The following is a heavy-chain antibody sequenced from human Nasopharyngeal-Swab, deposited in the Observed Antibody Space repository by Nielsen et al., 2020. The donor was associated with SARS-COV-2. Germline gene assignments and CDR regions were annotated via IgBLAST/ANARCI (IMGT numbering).Heavy chain of an antibody. CDR1: GFTFDDYA. Sequence: GGSLRLSCAASGFTFDDYAMHWARQAPGKGLEWVSGISWNSGSIGYADSVKGRFTISRDNAKNSLYLQMNSLRAEDTALYYCAKTMVYSSSSYYFDYWGQGTLVTVSS. J-gene: IGHJ4*02. CDR2: ISWNSGSI. D-gene: IGHD6-6*01. V-gene: IGHV3-9*01. CDR3: AKTMVYSSSSYYFDY.